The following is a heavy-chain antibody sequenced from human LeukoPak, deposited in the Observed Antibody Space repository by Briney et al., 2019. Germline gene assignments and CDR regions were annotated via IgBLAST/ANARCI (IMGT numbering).Heavy chain of an antibody. Sequence: SQTLSLTCPISGDSVSNNGVAWNWIRQSPARALEWLGRTYFGSKWYNDYAMSVKSRITINPDTSKNQFSLQLNSVTPEDTAVYFCARQRSRALDLWGQGTMVTVSS. CDR1: GDSVSNNGVA. CDR3: ARQRSRALDL. D-gene: IGHD1-1*01. J-gene: IGHJ3*01. V-gene: IGHV6-1*01. CDR2: TYFGSKWYN.